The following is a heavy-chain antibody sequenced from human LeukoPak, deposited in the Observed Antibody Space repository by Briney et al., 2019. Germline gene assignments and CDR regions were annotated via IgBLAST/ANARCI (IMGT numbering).Heavy chain of an antibody. D-gene: IGHD3-3*01. CDR3: ARDYAGLGYYDFWSGPKGAFDI. CDR2: IYYSGST. Sequence: SETLSLTCTVSGGSISSYYWSWIRQPPGKGLEWIGYIYYSGSTNYNPSLKSRVTISVDTSKNQFSLKLSSVTAADTAVYYCARDYAGLGYYDFWSGPKGAFDIWGQGTMVTVSS. J-gene: IGHJ3*02. V-gene: IGHV4-59*01. CDR1: GGSISSYY.